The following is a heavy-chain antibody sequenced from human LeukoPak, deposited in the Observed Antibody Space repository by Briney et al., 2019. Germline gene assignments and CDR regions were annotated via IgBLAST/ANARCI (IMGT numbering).Heavy chain of an antibody. J-gene: IGHJ6*02. Sequence: ASVKVSCKASGYTFTSYYMHWVRQAPGQGLEWMGWINPNSGGTNYAQKFQGRVTMTRDTSISTAYMELSRLRSDDTAVYYCARDLSRMDTAMDYYYYYGMDVWGQGTTVTVSS. CDR1: GYTFTSYY. D-gene: IGHD5-18*01. V-gene: IGHV1-2*02. CDR2: INPNSGGT. CDR3: ARDLSRMDTAMDYYYYYGMDV.